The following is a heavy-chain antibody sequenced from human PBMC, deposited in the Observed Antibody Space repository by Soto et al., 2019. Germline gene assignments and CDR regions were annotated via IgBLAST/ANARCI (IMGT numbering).Heavy chain of an antibody. Sequence: QVQLVQSGAEVKKPGSSVKVSCKASGGTFSSYAISWVRQAPGQGLEWMGGIIPIFGTANYAQKFQGRVTITAYEATSTAYMELSSLRSEDTAVYYCASAPPMVRGVITNWFDPWGQGTLVTVSS. D-gene: IGHD3-10*01. CDR1: GGTFSSYA. CDR2: IIPIFGTA. CDR3: ASAPPMVRGVITNWFDP. J-gene: IGHJ5*02. V-gene: IGHV1-69*12.